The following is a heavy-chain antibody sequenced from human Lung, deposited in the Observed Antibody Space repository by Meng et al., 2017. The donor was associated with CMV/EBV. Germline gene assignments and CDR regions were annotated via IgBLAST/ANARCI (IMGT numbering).Heavy chain of an antibody. Sequence: SXXLSLTCTVSGASMSSDYWSWIRQSPGKGLEWVASVYHMGNTNYNPSLKSRATISLDTSKSQFSLKLISVTGADPAIYYCAKGGGSWFGPWGQGSLVTVSS. V-gene: IGHV4-59*12. J-gene: IGHJ5*02. CDR1: GASMSSDY. D-gene: IGHD3-16*01. CDR3: AKGGGSWFGP. CDR2: VYHMGNT.